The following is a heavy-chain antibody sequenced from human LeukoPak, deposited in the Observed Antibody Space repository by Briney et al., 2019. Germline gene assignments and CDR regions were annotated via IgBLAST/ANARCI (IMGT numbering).Heavy chain of an antibody. CDR1: GFAFSSYG. Sequence: PGGSLRLSCAASGFAFSSYGMHWVRQAPGKGLEWVAFIRYDGSNKYYADSVKGRFTISRDNSKNTLYLQMNSLRAEDTAVYYCAKEMHDYVWGSYRAPYDAFDIWGQGTMVTVSS. V-gene: IGHV3-30*02. D-gene: IGHD3-16*02. CDR2: IRYDGSNK. CDR3: AKEMHDYVWGSYRAPYDAFDI. J-gene: IGHJ3*02.